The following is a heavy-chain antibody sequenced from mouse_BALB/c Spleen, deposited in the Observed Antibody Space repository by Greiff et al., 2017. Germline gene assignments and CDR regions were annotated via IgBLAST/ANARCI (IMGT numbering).Heavy chain of an antibody. CDR1: GFTFSSYA. V-gene: IGHV5-9-4*01. D-gene: IGHD3-1*01. Sequence: VQLKESGGGLVKPGGSLKLSCAASGFTFSSYAMSWVRQSPEKRLEWVAEISSGGSYTYYPDTVTGRFTISRDNAKNTLYLEMSSLRSEDTAMYYCARDSSGYVGYYAMDYWGQGTSVTVSS. J-gene: IGHJ4*01. CDR3: ARDSSGYVGYYAMDY. CDR2: ISSGGSYT.